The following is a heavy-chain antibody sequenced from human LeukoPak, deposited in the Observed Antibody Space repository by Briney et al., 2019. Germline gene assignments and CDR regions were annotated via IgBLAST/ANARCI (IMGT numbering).Heavy chain of an antibody. D-gene: IGHD3-3*01. J-gene: IGHJ4*02. V-gene: IGHV3-7*01. Sequence: GGSLRLSCAASGFTFNSYWMSWVRQAPGKGLEWVANIKPDGSEEYYVDSVKDRFTISRDNAKNSLYLQMNSLRAEDTAVYYCARAALTHYDFWSGYYPFDYWGQGTLVTVSS. CDR3: ARAALTHYDFWSGYYPFDY. CDR2: IKPDGSEE. CDR1: GFTFNSYW.